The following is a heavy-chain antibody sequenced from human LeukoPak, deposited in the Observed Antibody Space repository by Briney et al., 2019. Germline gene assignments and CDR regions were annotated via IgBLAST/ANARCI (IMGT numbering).Heavy chain of an antibody. J-gene: IGHJ5*02. D-gene: IGHD2-2*01. CDR2: ISGSGGSP. Sequence: GGSLRLSCAASGFAFSSYAMSWVRQAPGKGLEWVSGISGSGGSPFYADSVKGRFTISRDNSKNTLYLQMNSLRAEDTAVYYCAKGSAMKVLHWFDPWGQGTLVTVSS. V-gene: IGHV3-23*01. CDR1: GFAFSSYA. CDR3: AKGSAMKVLHWFDP.